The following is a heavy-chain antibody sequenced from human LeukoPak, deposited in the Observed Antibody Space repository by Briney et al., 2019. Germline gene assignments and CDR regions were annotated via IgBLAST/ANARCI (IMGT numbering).Heavy chain of an antibody. CDR2: IKQDGSEK. V-gene: IGHV3-7*01. CDR1: GFTFSIDW. CDR3: ARDDTVTTRVGFID. Sequence: PGGSLRLSCAASGFTFSIDWMSWVRQAPGEGVEWGANIKQDGSEKYYVDSVKGRFTISRDNTKTSLYLQMNSLRVEDTAVYYCARDDTVTTRVGFIDWGQGTLVTVSS. J-gene: IGHJ4*02. D-gene: IGHD4-17*01.